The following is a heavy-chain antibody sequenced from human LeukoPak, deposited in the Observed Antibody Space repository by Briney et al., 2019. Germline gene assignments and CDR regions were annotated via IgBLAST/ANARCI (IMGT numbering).Heavy chain of an antibody. CDR2: IYSDSGGST. CDR1: GFSIGSNY. J-gene: IGHJ4*02. CDR3: ARGFTHDYGDYFDY. Sequence: PGGSLRLSSAGSGFSIGSNYMSGVRQAPGKGLEWVSVIYSDSGGSTYYADSVKGRFTMSRDNSKNTLYLHMNSLRAEDTAVYYCARGFTHDYGDYFDYWGQGTLVTVSS. D-gene: IGHD4-17*01. V-gene: IGHV3-66*01.